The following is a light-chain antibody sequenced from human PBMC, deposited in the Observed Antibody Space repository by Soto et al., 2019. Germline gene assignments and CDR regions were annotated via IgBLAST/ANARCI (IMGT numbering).Light chain of an antibody. Sequence: QSALTQPPSASGSPGQSVTISCTGTSSDVGGYNYVSWYQQHPGKAPKLMIYEVSKRPSGVPDRFSGSKSGNTASRTVSGLQAEDEADYYCSSYAGSNKVVFGGGTQLTVL. CDR3: SSYAGSNKVV. CDR2: EVS. J-gene: IGLJ2*01. CDR1: SSDVGGYNY. V-gene: IGLV2-8*01.